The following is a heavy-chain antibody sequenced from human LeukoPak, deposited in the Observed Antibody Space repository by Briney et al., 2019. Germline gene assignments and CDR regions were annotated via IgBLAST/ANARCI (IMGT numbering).Heavy chain of an antibody. D-gene: IGHD2-15*01. V-gene: IGHV3-23*01. CDR1: GFTFSSYT. Sequence: PGGSLRLSCAASGFTFSSYTMNWVRQAPGKGLEWVSAISGSGGSTYYADSVKGRFTISRDNSKNTLYLQMNSLRAEDTAVYYCAKATQYCSGGSCYSFDYWGQGTLVTVSS. CDR3: AKATQYCSGGSCYSFDY. J-gene: IGHJ4*02. CDR2: ISGSGGST.